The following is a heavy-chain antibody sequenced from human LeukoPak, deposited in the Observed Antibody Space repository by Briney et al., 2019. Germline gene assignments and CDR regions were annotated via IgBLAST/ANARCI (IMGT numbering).Heavy chain of an antibody. V-gene: IGHV3-30*18. CDR2: ISYDGSNK. CDR3: AKELDY. Sequence: GRSLRLSCAASGFTFSSYGMHWVRQAPGKGLEWVAVISYDGSNKYYADSVKGRFTIPRDSSKNTLYLQMNSLRAEDTAVYYCAKELDYWGQGTLVTVSS. CDR1: GFTFSSYG. J-gene: IGHJ4*02.